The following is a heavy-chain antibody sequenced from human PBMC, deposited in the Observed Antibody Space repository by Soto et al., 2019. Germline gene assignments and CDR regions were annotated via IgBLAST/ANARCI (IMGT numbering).Heavy chain of an antibody. CDR3: AKDLRFIAAAGTFDY. J-gene: IGHJ4*02. CDR2: ISGSGGST. V-gene: IGHV3-23*01. D-gene: IGHD6-13*01. Sequence: PXXSLRLACAASGFTFRSSAMRGVLQAPGKGLEWVSAISGSGGSTYYADSVKGRFTISRDNSKNTLYLQMNSLRAEDTAVYYCAKDLRFIAAAGTFDYWGQGTLVTVSS. CDR1: GFTFRSSA.